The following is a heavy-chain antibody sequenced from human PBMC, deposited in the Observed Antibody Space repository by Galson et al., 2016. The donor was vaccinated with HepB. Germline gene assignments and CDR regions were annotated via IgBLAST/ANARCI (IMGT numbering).Heavy chain of an antibody. D-gene: IGHD2-2*01. Sequence: SLRLSCAASGFSFSRYVMFWVRQAPGKGLEWVALLSKDGSKKNLADSVRGRFSISRDNSMNTLYLQLNSLRPEDTGVYYCAREIPAAIGYYYGMDVWGQGTTVTVYS. CDR2: LSKDGSKK. J-gene: IGHJ6*02. CDR3: AREIPAAIGYYYGMDV. V-gene: IGHV3-30*04. CDR1: GFSFSRYV.